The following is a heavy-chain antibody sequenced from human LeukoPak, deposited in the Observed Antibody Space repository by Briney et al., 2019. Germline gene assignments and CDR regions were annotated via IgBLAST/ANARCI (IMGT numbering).Heavy chain of an antibody. CDR2: INHSGST. CDR1: GGSFSGYY. J-gene: IGHJ4*02. D-gene: IGHD6-13*01. CDR3: ARERQQLILDS. V-gene: IGHV4-34*01. Sequence: SETLSLTCAVYGGSFSGYYWSWIRQPPGKGLEWIGEINHSGSTNYNPSLKSRVTISVDTSKNQFSLKLSSVTAADTAVYYCARERQQLILDSWGQGTLVTVSS.